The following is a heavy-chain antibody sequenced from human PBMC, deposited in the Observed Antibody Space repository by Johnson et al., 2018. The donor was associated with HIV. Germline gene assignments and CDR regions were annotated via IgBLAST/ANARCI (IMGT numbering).Heavy chain of an antibody. CDR1: GFTFSNYA. CDR2: ISYDGSNK. CDR3: ARGGVVHDAFDM. J-gene: IGHJ3*02. D-gene: IGHD2-2*01. Sequence: QVQLVESGGGLVQPGGSLRLSCAASGFTFSNYAVYWVRQAPGKGLEWVAAISYDGSNKYYADSVKGRFTLSRDNSKNTLYLQLSSLRTEDTAVFYCARGGVVHDAFDMWGQGTMVTVSS. V-gene: IGHV3-30-3*01.